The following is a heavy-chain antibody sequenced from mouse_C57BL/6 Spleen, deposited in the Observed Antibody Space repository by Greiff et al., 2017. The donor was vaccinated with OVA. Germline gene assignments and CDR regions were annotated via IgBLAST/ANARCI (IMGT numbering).Heavy chain of an antibody. CDR3: ARHGYGFIMDY. Sequence: EVQLVESGGGLVKPGGSLKLSCAASGFTFSDYGMHWVRQAPEKGLEWVAYISSGSSTIYYADTVKGRFTISRDNAKNTLFLQMTSLRSEDTAMYYCARHGYGFIMDYWGQGTSVTVSS. CDR1: GFTFSDYG. D-gene: IGHD2-2*01. CDR2: ISSGSSTI. V-gene: IGHV5-17*01. J-gene: IGHJ4*01.